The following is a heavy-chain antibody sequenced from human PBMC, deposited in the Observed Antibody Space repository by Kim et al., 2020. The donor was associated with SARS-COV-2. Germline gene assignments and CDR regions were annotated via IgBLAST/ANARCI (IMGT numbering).Heavy chain of an antibody. CDR1: GGSFSGYY. D-gene: IGHD4-4*01. V-gene: IGHV4-34*01. J-gene: IGHJ6*02. CDR2: INHSGST. Sequence: SETLSLTCAVYGGSFSGYYWSWIRQPPGKGLEWIGEINHSGSTNYNPSLKSRVTISVDTSKNQFSLKLSSVTAADTAVYYCARGLPLTTIFYYYYGMDVWGQGTTVTVSS. CDR3: ARGLPLTTIFYYYYGMDV.